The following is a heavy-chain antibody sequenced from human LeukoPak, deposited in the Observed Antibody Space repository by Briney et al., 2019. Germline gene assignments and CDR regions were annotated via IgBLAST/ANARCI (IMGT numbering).Heavy chain of an antibody. Sequence: ASVKVSCKASGYTFTDYYIHWIRQAPGQGLEWMGRIIPIFGTANYAQKFQGRVTITTDESTSTAYMELSSLRSEDTAVYYCARENYDFWSGYFNYFDYWGQGTLVTVSS. J-gene: IGHJ4*02. CDR2: IIPIFGTA. CDR3: ARENYDFWSGYFNYFDY. CDR1: GYTFTDYY. V-gene: IGHV1-69*05. D-gene: IGHD3-3*01.